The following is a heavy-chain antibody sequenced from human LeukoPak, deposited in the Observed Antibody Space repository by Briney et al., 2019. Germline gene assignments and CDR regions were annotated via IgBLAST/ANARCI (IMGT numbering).Heavy chain of an antibody. Sequence: PGGSLRLSCTASGFTFGDYAMSWFRQAPGKGLEWVGFIRSKAYGGTTEYAASVKGRFTISRDDSKSIAYLQMNSLKTEDTAVYYCTRDKDYYDHYYMDVWGKGTTVTVSS. V-gene: IGHV3-49*03. CDR1: GFTFGDYA. CDR2: IRSKAYGGTT. J-gene: IGHJ6*03. CDR3: TRDKDYYDHYYMDV.